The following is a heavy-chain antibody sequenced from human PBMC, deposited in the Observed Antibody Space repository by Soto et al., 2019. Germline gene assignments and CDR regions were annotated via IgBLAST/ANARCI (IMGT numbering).Heavy chain of an antibody. J-gene: IGHJ3*02. V-gene: IGHV1-46*03. Sequence: QVQLVQSGAEVKKPGASVKVSCEASGYTFTSYYMHWVRQAPGQGLEWMGIINPSGGNTDYAQKFQGRVTMTRDTSTSTVYMELRSLRSEDTAVYYCARPPRGRSRDAFDIWGQGTMVTVSS. CDR3: ARPPRGRSRDAFDI. D-gene: IGHD3-10*01. CDR2: INPSGGNT. CDR1: GYTFTSYY.